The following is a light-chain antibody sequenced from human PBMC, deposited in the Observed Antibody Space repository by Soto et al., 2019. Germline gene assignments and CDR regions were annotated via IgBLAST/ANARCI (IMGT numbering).Light chain of an antibody. CDR2: GAS. CDR3: QQDYSLPLT. CDR1: QSVSSSY. Sequence: PGERATLSCRASQSVSSSYLSWYQQKPGQAPRLLIYGASTRATGVPARFSGSGSGTDFTLTISSLQPEDFAVYYCQQDYSLPLTFGQGTKVDIK. V-gene: IGKV3D-7*01. J-gene: IGKJ1*01.